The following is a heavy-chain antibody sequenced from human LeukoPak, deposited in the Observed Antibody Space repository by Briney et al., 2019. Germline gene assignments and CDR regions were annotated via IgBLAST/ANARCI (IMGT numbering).Heavy chain of an antibody. CDR2: IYYSGST. V-gene: IGHV4-39*01. D-gene: IGHD5-18*01. Sequence: SETLSLTCTVSGGSISSSSYYWGWIRQPPGKGLEWIGSIYYSGSTNYNPSLKSRVTISVDTSKNQFSLKLSSVTAADTAVYYCARHEDTAMRPADYWGQGTLVTVSS. J-gene: IGHJ4*02. CDR1: GGSISSSSYY. CDR3: ARHEDTAMRPADY.